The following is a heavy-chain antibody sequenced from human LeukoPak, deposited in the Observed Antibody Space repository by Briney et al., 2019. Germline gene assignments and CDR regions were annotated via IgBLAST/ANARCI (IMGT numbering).Heavy chain of an antibody. Sequence: PGGSLRLSCAASGFTFSSYSMNWVRQAPGKGLEWVSSISSSSSYIYYADSVKGRFTISRDNAKNSLYLQMNSLGAEDTAVYYCARVVAYYYGSGSYYDAFDIWGQGTMVTVSS. J-gene: IGHJ3*02. CDR2: ISSSSSYI. CDR1: GFTFSSYS. V-gene: IGHV3-21*01. CDR3: ARVVAYYYGSGSYYDAFDI. D-gene: IGHD3-10*01.